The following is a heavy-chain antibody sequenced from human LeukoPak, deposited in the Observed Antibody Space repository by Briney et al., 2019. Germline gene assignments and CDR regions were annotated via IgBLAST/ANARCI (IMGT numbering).Heavy chain of an antibody. Sequence: GGSLRLSCAASGFVVCGNYMRCGRQAPGEGLEGVLVFYSVVGTYYADCVRGRFTMSRENCKNTVYLQMNSPRGEDTAVYYCTRDRRDYHFGMDVWGQGTTVTVSS. CDR2: FYSVVGT. CDR1: GFVVCGNY. V-gene: IGHV3-66*01. CDR3: TRDRRDYHFGMDV. J-gene: IGHJ6*02.